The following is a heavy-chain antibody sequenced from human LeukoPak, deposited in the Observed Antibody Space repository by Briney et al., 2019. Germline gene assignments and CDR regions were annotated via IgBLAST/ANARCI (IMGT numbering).Heavy chain of an antibody. CDR2: ISSSSSTI. Sequence: SGGSLRLSCAASGFTFSSYTMNWVRQAPGKGLEWVSYISSSSSTIYYADSVKGRFTISRDNAKNSLYLQMNSLRAEDTAVYYCARDNILGPYYYYYMDVWGKGTTVTVSS. V-gene: IGHV3-48*01. J-gene: IGHJ6*03. CDR1: GFTFSSYT. CDR3: ARDNILGPYYYYYMDV. D-gene: IGHD3/OR15-3a*01.